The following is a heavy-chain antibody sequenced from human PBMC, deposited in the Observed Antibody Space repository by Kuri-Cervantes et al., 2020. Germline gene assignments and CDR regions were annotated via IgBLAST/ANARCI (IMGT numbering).Heavy chain of an antibody. CDR3: ARLPPPGKWPRAFDI. CDR1: GYSLTSYW. Sequence: GESLKISCKGSGYSLTSYWIAWVRQMPGKGLEWMGIIYPGDSHTRYSPSFQGQVTISADKSISTAYLQYSSLKASDTAMYYCARLPPPGKWPRAFDIWGQGTMVTVSS. J-gene: IGHJ3*02. CDR2: IYPGDSHT. D-gene: IGHD5-12*01. V-gene: IGHV5-51*01.